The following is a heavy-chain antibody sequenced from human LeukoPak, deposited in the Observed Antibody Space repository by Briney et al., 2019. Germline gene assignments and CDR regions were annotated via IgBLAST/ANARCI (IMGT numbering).Heavy chain of an antibody. D-gene: IGHD6-19*01. CDR2: ISACNGNT. V-gene: IGHV1-18*01. J-gene: IGHJ4*02. CDR3: ASIAVDGYSSDY. CDR1: GYTFTSYG. Sequence: ASVKVSCKASGYTFTSYGISWVRQAPGQGLEWMGWISACNGNTNYAQKLQGRVTMTTDTSTSTAYMELRSLRSDDTAVYYCASIAVDGYSSDYWGQGTLVTVSS.